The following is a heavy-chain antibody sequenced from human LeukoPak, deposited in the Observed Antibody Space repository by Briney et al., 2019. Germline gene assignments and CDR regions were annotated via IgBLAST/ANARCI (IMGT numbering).Heavy chain of an antibody. CDR2: ITGSGGST. CDR3: AKRSGSYCFDY. CDR1: GFTFSTYA. D-gene: IGHD1-26*01. J-gene: IGHJ4*02. V-gene: IGHV3-23*01. Sequence: PGGSLRLSCAASGFTFSTYAMTWDRQAPGKGLEWVSAITGSGGSTYYADSVKGRFTISRDNSKNTLYLQMNSLRAEDTAVYYCAKRSGSYCFDYWGQGTLVTVSS.